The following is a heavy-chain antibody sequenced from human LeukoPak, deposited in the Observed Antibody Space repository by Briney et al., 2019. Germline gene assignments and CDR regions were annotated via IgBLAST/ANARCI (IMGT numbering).Heavy chain of an antibody. CDR1: GGSFSGYY. CDR2: IYYSGST. V-gene: IGHV4-34*01. D-gene: IGHD3-3*01. CDR3: ARDRLDFWSGYPHYFDY. J-gene: IGHJ4*02. Sequence: PSETLSLTCAVYGGSFSGYYWSWIRQPPGKGLEWIGSIYYSGSTYYNPSLKSRVTISVDTSKNQFSLKLSSVTAADTAVYYCARDRLDFWSGYPHYFDYWGQGTLVTVSS.